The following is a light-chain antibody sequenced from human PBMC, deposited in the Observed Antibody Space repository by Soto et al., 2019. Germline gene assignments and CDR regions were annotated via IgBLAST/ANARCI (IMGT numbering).Light chain of an antibody. V-gene: IGKV1-17*01. CDR2: GAS. Sequence: DIQMTQSPSSLSASVGDRVTITCRASQGIRYALGWYQQKPGTAPKRLIYGASILQNGVPSRFGGSGSGTEFTLTISSPQPEDFATYYCLQYNSPPLTFGQGTKVEI. J-gene: IGKJ1*01. CDR1: QGIRYA. CDR3: LQYNSPPLT.